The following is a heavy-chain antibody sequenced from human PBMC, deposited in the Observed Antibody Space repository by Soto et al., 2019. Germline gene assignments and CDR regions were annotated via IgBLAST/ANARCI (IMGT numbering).Heavy chain of an antibody. V-gene: IGHV1-8*01. D-gene: IGHD1-26*01. CDR2: MNPNSGNT. J-gene: IGHJ6*03. CDR3: ARGSLEANYYYYYYMDV. Sequence: ASVKVSCKASGYTFTSYDINWVRQATEQGLEWMGWMNPNSGNTGYAQKFQGRVTMTRNTSISTAYMELSSLRSEDTAVYYCARGSLEANYYYYYYMDVWGKGTRVT. CDR1: GYTFTSYD.